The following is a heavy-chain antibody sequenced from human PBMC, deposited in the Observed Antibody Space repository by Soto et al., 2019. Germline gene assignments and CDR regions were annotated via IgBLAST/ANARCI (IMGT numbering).Heavy chain of an antibody. J-gene: IGHJ5*02. V-gene: IGHV4-34*01. D-gene: IGHD2-15*01. CDR2: INHSGST. CDR3: ARAVEDRWFDP. Sequence: SETLSLTCAVYGGSFSGYYWSWIRQPPGKGLEWIGEINHSGSTTYNPSLKSRVTISVDTSKNQFSLKLISVTAADTAVYYCARAVEDRWFDPWGQGTLVTVSS. CDR1: GGSFSGYY.